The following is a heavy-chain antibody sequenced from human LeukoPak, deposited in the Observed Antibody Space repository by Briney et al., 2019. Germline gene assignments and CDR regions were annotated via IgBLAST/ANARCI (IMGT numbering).Heavy chain of an antibody. CDR1: GGTFSSYA. Sequence: GASVKVSCKASGGTFSSYAISWVRQAPGQGLEWMGGIIPIFGTANYAQKFQGRVTITTEESTSTAYMELSSLRSEDTAVYYCARTYYYDSSGWYYFDYWGQGTLVTVSS. CDR2: IIPIFGTA. V-gene: IGHV1-69*05. D-gene: IGHD3-22*01. CDR3: ARTYYYDSSGWYYFDY. J-gene: IGHJ4*02.